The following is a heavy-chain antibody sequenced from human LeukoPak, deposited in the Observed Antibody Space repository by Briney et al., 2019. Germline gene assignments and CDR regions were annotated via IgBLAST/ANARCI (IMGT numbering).Heavy chain of an antibody. CDR3: ARDLGYYYDSSGNTPGDY. CDR1: GFTFSSYS. CDR2: ISSSSSYI. Sequence: GGSLRLSWAASGFTFSSYSMNWVRQAPGKGLEWVSSISSSSSYIYYADSVKGRFTISRDNAKNSLYLQMNSLRDEDTAVYYCARDLGYYYDSSGNTPGDYWGQGTMVTVSS. D-gene: IGHD3-22*01. J-gene: IGHJ4*02. V-gene: IGHV3-21*01.